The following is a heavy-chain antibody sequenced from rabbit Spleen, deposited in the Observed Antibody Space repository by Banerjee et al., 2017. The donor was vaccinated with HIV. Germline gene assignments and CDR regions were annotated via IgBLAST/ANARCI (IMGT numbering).Heavy chain of an antibody. Sequence: QQLVESGGGLVKPGASLTLTCKASGFDFSRGYDMCWVRQAPGKGLEWIGCIYTGNLKTYYASWAKGRFTISKTSSTTVTLQMTSLTAADTATYFCARDAAGREDFNLWGQGTLVTVS. V-gene: IGHV1S40*01. D-gene: IGHD4-2*01. CDR3: ARDAAGREDFNL. CDR2: IYTGNLKT. CDR1: GFDFSRGYD. J-gene: IGHJ4*01.